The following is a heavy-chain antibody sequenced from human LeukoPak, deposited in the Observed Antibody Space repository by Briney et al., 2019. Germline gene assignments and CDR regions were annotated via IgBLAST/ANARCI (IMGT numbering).Heavy chain of an antibody. CDR2: IYNSGST. CDR3: ARVRGVIIGVGAFDI. J-gene: IGHJ3*02. D-gene: IGHD3-10*01. Sequence: SETLSLTCAVYGGSFSGYYWSWIRQPPRQGLGWIGEIYNSGSTNSNPSLKSRVTLSVDTSKNQFSLKLSSVTAADTAVYYCARVRGVIIGVGAFDIWGQGTMVTVSS. V-gene: IGHV4-34*01. CDR1: GGSFSGYY.